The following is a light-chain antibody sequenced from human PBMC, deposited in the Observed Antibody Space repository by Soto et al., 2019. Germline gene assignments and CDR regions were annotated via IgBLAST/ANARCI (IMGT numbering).Light chain of an antibody. CDR1: SSDLGSYNR. J-gene: IGLJ2*01. CDR2: EVS. CDR3: SSYRSTSTFVL. Sequence: QSALTQPPSVSGSPGQSVTISCTGTSSDLGSYNRVSWYQQPPGTAPKLMIYEVSNRPSGVPDRFSGSKSGNTASLTISGLQAQDEANYYCSSYRSTSTFVLFGGGTKLTVL. V-gene: IGLV2-18*02.